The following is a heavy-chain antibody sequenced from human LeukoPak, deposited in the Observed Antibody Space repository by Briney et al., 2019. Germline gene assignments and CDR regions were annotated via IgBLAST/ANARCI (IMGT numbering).Heavy chain of an antibody. CDR2: IYHSGST. CDR3: ARGYGSGSYYKPLFDY. CDR1: GGSISSGGYY. J-gene: IGHJ4*02. D-gene: IGHD3-10*01. V-gene: IGHV4-61*08. Sequence: SETLSLTCTVSGGSISSGGYYWSWIRQPPGKGLEWIGYIYHSGSTYYNPSLKSRVTISVDTSKNQFSLKLSSVTAADTAVYYCARGYGSGSYYKPLFDYWGQGTLVTVSS.